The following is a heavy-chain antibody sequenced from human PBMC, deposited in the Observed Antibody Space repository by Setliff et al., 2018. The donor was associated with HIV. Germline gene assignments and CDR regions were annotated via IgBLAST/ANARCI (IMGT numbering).Heavy chain of an antibody. Sequence: ASVKVSCKASGYTFTTYDINWVRQATGQGLEWMGWMNPNSGNTGYAERFQGRVTMTRDTSISTVYMELTSLRSEDTAVYYCARGLRQNRSNSDVFDVWGQGTVVTVS. CDR2: MNPNSGNT. CDR1: GYTFTTYD. J-gene: IGHJ3*01. D-gene: IGHD4-4*01. V-gene: IGHV1-8*02. CDR3: ARGLRQNRSNSDVFDV.